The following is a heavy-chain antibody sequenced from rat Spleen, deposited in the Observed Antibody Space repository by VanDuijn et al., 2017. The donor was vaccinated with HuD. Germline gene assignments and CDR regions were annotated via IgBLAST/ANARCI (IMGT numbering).Heavy chain of an antibody. J-gene: IGHJ2*01. CDR1: GFSLSSNG. CDR2: ISPSGGST. CDR3: ATCLDY. V-gene: IGHV5-19*01. Sequence: VQLKESGPGLVQPSQTLSLTCTVSGFSLSSNGVSWVRQPPGKGLEWVASISPSGGSTYYRDSVKGRFTISRDNAKSTLYLQMDSLRSEDTATYYCATCLDYWGQGVMVTVSS.